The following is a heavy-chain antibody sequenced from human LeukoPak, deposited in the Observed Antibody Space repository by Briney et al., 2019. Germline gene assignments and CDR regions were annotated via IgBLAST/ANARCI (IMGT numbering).Heavy chain of an antibody. CDR3: ARATYGEQLLFES. V-gene: IGHV3-7*01. J-gene: IGHJ4*02. CDR1: GFTFSAHW. D-gene: IGHD6-6*01. CDR2: IQEDGNAK. Sequence: GGSLRLSCAASGFTFSAHWMSWVRQAPGKGLKWVANIQEDGNAKNYVASVEGRFTISRDNAKNPLYLQMNSLRAEDTAMYYCARATYGEQLLFESWGQGTLVTVSS.